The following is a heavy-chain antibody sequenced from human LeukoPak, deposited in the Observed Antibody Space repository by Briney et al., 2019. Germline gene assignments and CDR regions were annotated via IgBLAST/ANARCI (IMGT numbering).Heavy chain of an antibody. CDR1: GYRFTTYG. J-gene: IGHJ3*02. V-gene: IGHV1-18*01. CDR2: VSGYDGDT. D-gene: IGHD3-10*01. CDR3: ARDFGAAAFDGAFGI. Sequence: ASVKVSCKASGYRFTTYGINWVRQAPGQGLEWMGWVSGYDGDTNYAQILQARVTMTTDTSTSTVYMELRSLRSDDTAVYYCARDFGAAAFDGAFGIWGQGTMVTVSS.